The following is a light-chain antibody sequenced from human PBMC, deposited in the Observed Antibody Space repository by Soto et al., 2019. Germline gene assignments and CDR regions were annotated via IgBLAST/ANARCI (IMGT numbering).Light chain of an antibody. CDR3: QQYGSSYPWT. CDR2: GAS. CDR1: QSVSSNY. J-gene: IGKJ1*01. Sequence: EIVLTQSPGIMYLSPGERATLSCRASQSVSSNYLAWYQQKPGQAPRLLIYGASSRATGIPDRFSGSGSGTDFTLTIRRLEPEDFAVYYCQQYGSSYPWTFGQGTKVDIK. V-gene: IGKV3-20*01.